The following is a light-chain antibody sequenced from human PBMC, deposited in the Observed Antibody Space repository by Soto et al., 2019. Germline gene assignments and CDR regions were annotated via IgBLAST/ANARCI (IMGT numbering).Light chain of an antibody. V-gene: IGKV1-33*01. CDR2: DAS. J-gene: IGKJ5*01. CDR3: QQYENLPT. Sequence: DSQMTQSPSSLSASVGDRATITCQACQNINNYLNWYQQKPGRAPKLLSYDASNLEAGVPSRFRGSGSGTDFTFTISRLQPEDFATYYCQQYENLPTFGQGTRLEIK. CDR1: QNINNY.